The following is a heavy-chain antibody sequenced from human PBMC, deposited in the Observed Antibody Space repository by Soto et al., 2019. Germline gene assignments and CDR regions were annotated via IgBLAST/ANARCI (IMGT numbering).Heavy chain of an antibody. V-gene: IGHV6-1*01. CDR1: GDSVSSNSAA. CDR3: ARGRHSTSTDIVTTAPFDS. J-gene: IGHJ4*02. Sequence: SQTLSLTCAISGDSVSSNSAAWNWIRQSPSRGLEWLGRTYYRSKWGNDYAASVKSRITVNPDTSENQFSLQLNSVTPEDTAVYYCARGRHSTSTDIVTTAPFDSWGQGTLVTVSS. CDR2: TYYRSKWGN. D-gene: IGHD5-12*01.